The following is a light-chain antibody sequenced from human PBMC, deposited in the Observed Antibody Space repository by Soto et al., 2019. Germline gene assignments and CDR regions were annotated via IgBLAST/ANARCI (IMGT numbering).Light chain of an antibody. CDR3: QQYGSSPRT. CDR1: QSVSSSY. Sequence: IVLKQSPGTLSLSPGERGTLSCRASQSVSSSYLAWYQQKPGQAPRLLIYGASSRATGIPDRFSGSGSGTDFTLTISRLEPEDFAVYYCQQYGSSPRTFGQGTKVDIK. CDR2: GAS. V-gene: IGKV3-20*01. J-gene: IGKJ1*01.